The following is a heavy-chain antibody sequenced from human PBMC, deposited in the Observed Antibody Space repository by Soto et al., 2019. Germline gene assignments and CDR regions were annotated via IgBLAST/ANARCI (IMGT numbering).Heavy chain of an antibody. Sequence: PGXSLKISCKGSGYSFTSYWIGWVRQMPGKGLEWMGVIYHDDSETRYSPSFQGQVTISADKSISTAYLQWSSLKASDTAMYYCARPYGMDVWGQGTTVTVSS. CDR3: ARPYGMDV. CDR1: GYSFTSYW. J-gene: IGHJ6*02. CDR2: IYHDDSET. V-gene: IGHV5-51*01.